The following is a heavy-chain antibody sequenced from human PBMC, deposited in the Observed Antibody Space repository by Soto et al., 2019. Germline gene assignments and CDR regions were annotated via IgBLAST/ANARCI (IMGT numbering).Heavy chain of an antibody. J-gene: IGHJ4*02. V-gene: IGHV3-30-3*01. CDR2: ISYDGSNK. CDR1: GFTFSSYA. D-gene: IGHD6-6*01. Sequence: QVQLVESGGGVVQPGRSLRLSSAASGFTFSSYAMHWVRQAPGKGLEWVAVISYDGSNKYYADSVKGRSTISRDNSKNTLYLQMNSLRAEDTAVYYCARDHGSSSAPFFDYWGQGTLVTVSS. CDR3: ARDHGSSSAPFFDY.